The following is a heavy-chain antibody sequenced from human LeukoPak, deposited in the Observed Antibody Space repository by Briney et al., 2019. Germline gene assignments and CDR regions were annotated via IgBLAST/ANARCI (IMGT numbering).Heavy chain of an antibody. CDR3: ARGYSFGYFDY. CDR1: GFTFSSYA. V-gene: IGHV3-23*01. D-gene: IGHD5-18*01. J-gene: IGHJ4*02. CDR2: ISSDRRST. Sequence: GGSLRLSCAASGFTFSSYAMSWVRQAPGKGLEWVSAISSDRRSTYYADSVKGRFTISRDNSKNTLYLQMNSLRAEDTAVYYCARGYSFGYFDYWGRGTLVTVSS.